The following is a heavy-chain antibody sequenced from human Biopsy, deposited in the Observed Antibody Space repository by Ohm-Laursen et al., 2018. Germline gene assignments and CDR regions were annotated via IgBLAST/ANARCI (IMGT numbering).Heavy chain of an antibody. CDR1: GVSINTGGYC. Sequence: SQTLSLTCIVSGVSINTGGYCWTWIRQHPGPGLEWIGYIHYSGNTLYNPSLKSRLTISVDTSRNQFSLKLTSAAAAGTALYYCTRAGGGKIYGLWGQGTLVTVSS. J-gene: IGHJ4*02. CDR3: TRAGGGKIYGL. V-gene: IGHV4-31*02. D-gene: IGHD3-16*01. CDR2: IHYSGNT.